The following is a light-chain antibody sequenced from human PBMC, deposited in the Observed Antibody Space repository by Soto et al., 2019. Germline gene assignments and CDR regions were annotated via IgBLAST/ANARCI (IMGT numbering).Light chain of an antibody. Sequence: ETVLTKSPGTLSLSQGESATLSCRASQSVSSSYLAWYQQKPGQAPRLLIYGASSRATGIPDRFSGSGSGTDFTLTISRLEPEDFAVYYCQQYGSSKTFGQGTKVDIK. CDR3: QQYGSSKT. CDR2: GAS. CDR1: QSVSSSY. J-gene: IGKJ1*01. V-gene: IGKV3-20*01.